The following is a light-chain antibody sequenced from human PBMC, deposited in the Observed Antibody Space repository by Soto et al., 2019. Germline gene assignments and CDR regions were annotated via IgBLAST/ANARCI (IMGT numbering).Light chain of an antibody. J-gene: IGKJ1*01. Sequence: DLQMTQSPSTLSASVGDRVTITCRASQSISSSLAWYQQQPGKAPKLLIYKASSLESGVPSRFSGSGSGTEFTLTISSLQPDDFATYYCQQYNSYWTFGQGTKVEIK. CDR1: QSISSS. CDR3: QQYNSYWT. CDR2: KAS. V-gene: IGKV1-5*03.